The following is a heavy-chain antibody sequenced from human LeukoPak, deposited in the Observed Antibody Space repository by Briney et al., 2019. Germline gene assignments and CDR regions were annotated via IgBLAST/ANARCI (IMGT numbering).Heavy chain of an antibody. V-gene: IGHV3-48*03. CDR2: ISSSGSTI. CDR3: LAIIEVVAATQFDF. CDR1: GFTFSNYE. D-gene: IGHD2-15*01. J-gene: IGHJ4*02. Sequence: GGSLRLSCAASGFTFSNYEMNWVRQAPGKGLEWVSYISSSGSTIYYADSVKGRFTISRDNAKNSLYLQMNSLRAEDTAVYYCLAIIEVVAATQFDFWGQGTLVTVSS.